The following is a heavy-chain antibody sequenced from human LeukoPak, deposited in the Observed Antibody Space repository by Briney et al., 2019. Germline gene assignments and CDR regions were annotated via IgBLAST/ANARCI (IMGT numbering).Heavy chain of an antibody. CDR2: INHSGGT. V-gene: IGHV4-34*01. CDR1: GGSFSGYY. Sequence: SETLSLTCAVYGGSFSGYYWSWIRQPPGKGLEWIGEINHSGGTNYNPSLKSRVTISVDTSKNQFSLKLSSVTAADTAVYYCARGIPRGHYYDSSGYRFDYWGQGTLVTVSS. D-gene: IGHD3-22*01. CDR3: ARGIPRGHYYDSSGYRFDY. J-gene: IGHJ4*02.